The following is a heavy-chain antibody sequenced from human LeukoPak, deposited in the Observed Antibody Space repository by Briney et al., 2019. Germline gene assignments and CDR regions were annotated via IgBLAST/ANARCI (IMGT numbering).Heavy chain of an antibody. CDR2: ISSSGSTI. CDR1: GFTFSSYE. CDR3: AKDTMYYYDSSGYYYFDY. D-gene: IGHD3-22*01. Sequence: GGSLRLSCAASGFTFSSYEMNWVRQAPGKGLEWVSYISSSGSTIYYADSVKGRFTISRDNSKNTLYLQMNSLRAEDTAVYYCAKDTMYYYDSSGYYYFDYWGQGTLVTVSS. V-gene: IGHV3-48*03. J-gene: IGHJ4*02.